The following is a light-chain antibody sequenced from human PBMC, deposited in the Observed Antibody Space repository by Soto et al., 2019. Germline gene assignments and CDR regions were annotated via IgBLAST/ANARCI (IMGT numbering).Light chain of an antibody. CDR2: LNSDGSH. CDR1: SGHSSYA. V-gene: IGLV4-69*01. J-gene: IGLJ3*02. Sequence: QLVLTQSPSASASLGASVKLTCTLSSGHSSYAIAWHQQQPEKGPRYLMKLNSDGSHSKGDVIPDRFSGSSSGAERYLTISSLQSEDEADYYCQTWGTGLLVFGGGTALTV. CDR3: QTWGTGLLV.